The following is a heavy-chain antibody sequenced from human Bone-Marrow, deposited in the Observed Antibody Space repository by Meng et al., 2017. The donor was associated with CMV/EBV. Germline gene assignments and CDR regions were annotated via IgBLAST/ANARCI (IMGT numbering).Heavy chain of an antibody. CDR3: ARTHCSSTSCYLYFVY. D-gene: IGHD2-2*01. V-gene: IGHV3-30*02. CDR1: GFTFSSYG. J-gene: IGHJ4*02. CDR2: IRYDGSNK. Sequence: GGSLRLSCAASGFTFSSYGMHWVRQAPGKGLEWVAFIRYDGSNKYYADSVKGRFTISRDNSKNTLYLQMNSLRAEDTAVYYCARTHCSSTSCYLYFVYWGQGPRVTGSS.